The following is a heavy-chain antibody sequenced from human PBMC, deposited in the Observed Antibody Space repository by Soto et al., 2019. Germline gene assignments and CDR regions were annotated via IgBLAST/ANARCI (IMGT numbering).Heavy chain of an antibody. V-gene: IGHV3-33*01. CDR2: IWYDGSNK. D-gene: IGHD6-13*01. CDR3: ARDGAAAGKVYGMDV. CDR1: GFTFSSYG. Sequence: PGGSLRLSCAASGFTFSSYGMHWVRQAPGKGLEWVAVIWYDGSNKYYADSVKGRFTISRDNSKNTLYLQMNSLRAEDTAVYYCARDGAAAGKVYGMDVWGQGTTVTVSS. J-gene: IGHJ6*02.